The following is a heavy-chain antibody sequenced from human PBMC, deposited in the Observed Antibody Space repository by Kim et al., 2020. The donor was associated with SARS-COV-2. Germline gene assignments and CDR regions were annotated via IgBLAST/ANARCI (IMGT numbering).Heavy chain of an antibody. CDR3: AKEIPVITMIEGGVY. V-gene: IGHV3-23*01. J-gene: IGHJ4*02. D-gene: IGHD3-22*01. Sequence: DSVKGRFTISRNNSKNTLYLQMNSLRAEDTAVYYCAKEIPVITMIEGGVYWGQGTVVTVSS.